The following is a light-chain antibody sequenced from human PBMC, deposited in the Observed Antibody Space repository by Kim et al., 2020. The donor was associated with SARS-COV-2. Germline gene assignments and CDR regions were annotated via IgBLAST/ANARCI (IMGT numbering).Light chain of an antibody. CDR1: SLSNQY. V-gene: IGLV3-25*03. CDR2: KDT. Sequence: SYELTQPPSVSVSPGQTAWITCSGESLSNQYLYWYQHKPGQAPVLVIYKDTERPSGIPERFSGSSSGTLTISGVQAEDEADYYCQYADNSGTYPVFGGGT. J-gene: IGLJ2*01. CDR3: QYADNSGTYPV.